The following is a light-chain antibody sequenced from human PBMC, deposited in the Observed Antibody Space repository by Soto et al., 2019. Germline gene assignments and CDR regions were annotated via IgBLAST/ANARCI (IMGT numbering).Light chain of an antibody. CDR3: HQYNSYTWT. CDR2: DAS. Sequence: DIQMTQSPSTLSASVGVRVTITCRASQSISSWLAWYQQKPGKAPKLLIYDASSLESGVPSRFSGSGSGTEFTLTISSLQPDDFATYYCHQYNSYTWTFGQGTKVDIK. V-gene: IGKV1-5*01. CDR1: QSISSW. J-gene: IGKJ1*01.